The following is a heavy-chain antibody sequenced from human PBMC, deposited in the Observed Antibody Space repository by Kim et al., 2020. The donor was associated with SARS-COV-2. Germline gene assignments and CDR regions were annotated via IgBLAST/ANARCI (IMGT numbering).Heavy chain of an antibody. CDR1: GFTVSSNY. CDR2: IYSGGST. Sequence: GGSLRLSCAASGFTVSSNYMSWVRQAPGKGLEWVSVIYSGGSTYYANSLKGRFTISRHNSKNTLYLQMNSLRAEDTAVYYCTGRVVVVPAAMRGYYGMDVWGQGTTVTVSS. CDR3: TGRVVVVPAAMRGYYGMDV. J-gene: IGHJ6*02. V-gene: IGHV3-53*04. D-gene: IGHD2-2*01.